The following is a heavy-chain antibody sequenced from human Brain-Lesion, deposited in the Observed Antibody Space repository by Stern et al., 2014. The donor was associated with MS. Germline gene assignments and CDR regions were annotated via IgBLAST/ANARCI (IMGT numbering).Heavy chain of an antibody. J-gene: IGHJ6*02. CDR3: ARVETPLADFYYYYGMDV. CDR2: INRGSDYI. Sequence: EVQLVESGGGLVKPGGSLRLSCAASGFTFSSYTMNWVRQAPVKGLEWVSSINRGSDYIYYADSVKGRFTISRDNAKNSLYLQMNSLRAEDTALYYCARVETPLADFYYYYGMDVWGQGTTVTVSS. D-gene: IGHD5-18*01. V-gene: IGHV3-21*02. CDR1: GFTFSSYT.